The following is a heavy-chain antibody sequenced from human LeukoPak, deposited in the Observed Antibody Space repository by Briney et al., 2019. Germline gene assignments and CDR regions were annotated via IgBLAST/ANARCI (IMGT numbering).Heavy chain of an antibody. J-gene: IGHJ3*01. D-gene: IGHD4-17*01. CDR2: IGGSGTYA. Sequence: GGSLRVSCVASGFTFATYAMTWVRLTPGKGLEWVASIGGSGTYANYADSVRGRFIISRDNSKDTLYLQLNSLRAEDTAVYYCGRDPNGDYVGAFEFWGQGTLVSVSS. CDR3: GRDPNGDYVGAFEF. CDR1: GFTFATYA. V-gene: IGHV3-23*01.